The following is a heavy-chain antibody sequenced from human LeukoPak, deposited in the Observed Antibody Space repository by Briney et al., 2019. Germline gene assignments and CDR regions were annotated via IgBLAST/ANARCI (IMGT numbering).Heavy chain of an antibody. D-gene: IGHD6-19*01. J-gene: IGHJ4*02. V-gene: IGHV3-30*02. CDR2: IRYDGSNK. CDR1: GFTVSSNY. Sequence: QPGGSLRLSCAASGFTVSSNYMSWVRQAPGKGLEWVAFIRYDGSNKYYADSVKGRFTISRDNSKNTLYLQMNSLRAEDTAVYYCAKGPPGVAVAVDYWGQGTLVTVSS. CDR3: AKGPPGVAVAVDY.